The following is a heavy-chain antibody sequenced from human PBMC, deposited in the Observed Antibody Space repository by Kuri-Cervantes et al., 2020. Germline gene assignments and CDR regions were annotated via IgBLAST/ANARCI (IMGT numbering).Heavy chain of an antibody. J-gene: IGHJ4*02. CDR3: AKVKGRWELLRLQYYFDY. V-gene: IGHV3-66*01. CDR1: GFTVSSNY. Sequence: GGSLRLSCAASGFTVSSNYMSWVRQAPGKGLEWVSVIYSGGSTYYADSVKGRFTISRGNSKNTLYLQMNSLRAEDTAVYYCAKVKGRWELLRLQYYFDYWGQGTLVTVSS. CDR2: IYSGGST. D-gene: IGHD1-26*01.